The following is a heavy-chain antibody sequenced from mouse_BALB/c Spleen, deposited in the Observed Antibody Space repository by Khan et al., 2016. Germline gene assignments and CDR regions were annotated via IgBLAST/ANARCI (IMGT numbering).Heavy chain of an antibody. CDR2: IFPGSGNT. CDR1: GYSFTSYY. CDR3: ARAYYYGSPDYFDS. Sequence: QVQLQQSGPELVKPGASVKISCKASGYSFTSYYIHWVKQRPGKGLEWIGWIFPGSGNTKYNEKFKGKATLTADTSSSTAYMQLSSLTSEDSAVYLCARAYYYGSPDYFDSWGQGTTLTVSS. D-gene: IGHD1-1*01. V-gene: IGHV1-66*01. J-gene: IGHJ2*01.